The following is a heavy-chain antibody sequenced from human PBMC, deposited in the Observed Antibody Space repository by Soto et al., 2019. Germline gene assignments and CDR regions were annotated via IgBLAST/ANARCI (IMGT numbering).Heavy chain of an antibody. D-gene: IGHD6-13*01. CDR1: GYTFNTYG. CDR2: ISTDNGNT. CDR3: ARGPLYTSSWFSDYYYYGMDV. V-gene: IGHV1-18*01. J-gene: IGHJ6*02. Sequence: QVVLVQSGVEVKKPGASVKVSCTASGYTFNTYGISWVRQAPGQGLEWMGWISTDNGNTNYSQKFQDRVTMTTDTSTSTAYMELRSLRSDDTDVYYCARGPLYTSSWFSDYYYYGMDVWGQGTTVTVSS.